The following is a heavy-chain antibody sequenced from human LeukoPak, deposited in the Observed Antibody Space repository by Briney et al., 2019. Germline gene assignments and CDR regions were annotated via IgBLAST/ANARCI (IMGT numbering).Heavy chain of an antibody. CDR1: GFTFSDYY. CDR3: ARDMRISRSSDAFDI. J-gene: IGHJ3*02. V-gene: IGHV3-11*01. CDR2: ISSSGSTI. D-gene: IGHD6-6*01. Sequence: PGGSLRLSCAASGFTFSDYYMSWIRQAPGKGLEWVSYISSSGSTIYYADSVKGRFTISRDNAKNSLYLQMNSLRAEDTALYYCARDMRISRSSDAFDIWGQGTMVTVSS.